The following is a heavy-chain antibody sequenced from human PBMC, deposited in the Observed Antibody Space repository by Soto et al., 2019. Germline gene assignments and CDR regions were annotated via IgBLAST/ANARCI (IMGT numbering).Heavy chain of an antibody. CDR2: ISGSGGIT. V-gene: IGHV3-23*01. CDR1: GFTFSSYA. Sequence: EVQLLESGGGWGQPGGSLRLSCAASGFTFSSYAMSWVRQAPGKGLEWVSAISGSGGITYYADSVKGRFTISRDNSKNTLYLQMSSLGPDDTAVYYCAKSIASKNRPLGKYFNLWGRGTLVTVSS. J-gene: IGHJ2*01. D-gene: IGHD6-6*01. CDR3: AKSIASKNRPLGKYFNL.